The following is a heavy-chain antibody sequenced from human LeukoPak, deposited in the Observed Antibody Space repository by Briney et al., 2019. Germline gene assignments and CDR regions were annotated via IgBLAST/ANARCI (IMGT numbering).Heavy chain of an antibody. CDR2: MNPNSGNT. Sequence: WASVKVSCKASGYTFTSYDINWVRQATGQGLEWMGWMNPNSGNTGPAQKFQGRVTMTRNTSISTAYMELNSLISEDTAVYFCARRIAAAGTTLGYWGQGTLVTVSS. V-gene: IGHV1-8*01. CDR1: GYTFTSYD. D-gene: IGHD6-13*01. CDR3: ARRIAAAGTTLGY. J-gene: IGHJ4*02.